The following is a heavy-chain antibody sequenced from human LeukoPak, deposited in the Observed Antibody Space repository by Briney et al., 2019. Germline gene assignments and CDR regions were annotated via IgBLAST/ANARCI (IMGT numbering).Heavy chain of an antibody. V-gene: IGHV4-4*07. CDR1: GGSISSYY. Sequence: SETLSLTCTVSGGSISSYYWSWIRQPAGKGLEWVGRIYTSGSTNYNPSLKSRVTMSVDTSKNQFSLKLSSVTAADTAVYYCAREWTGPHYDSSGYYYSRYYYYMDVWGKGTTVTISS. J-gene: IGHJ6*03. CDR3: AREWTGPHYDSSGYYYSRYYYYMDV. D-gene: IGHD3-22*01. CDR2: IYTSGST.